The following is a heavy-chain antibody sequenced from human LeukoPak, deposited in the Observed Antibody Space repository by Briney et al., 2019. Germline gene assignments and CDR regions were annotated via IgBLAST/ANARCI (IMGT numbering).Heavy chain of an antibody. J-gene: IGHJ3*02. D-gene: IGHD6-13*01. CDR1: GGTFSSYA. V-gene: IGHV1-69*05. CDR3: ARECGYSSSCPGSYAFDI. Sequence: SVKVSCKASGGTFSSYAISWVRQAPGQGLEWMGGIIPIFGTANYAQKFQGRVTITTDESTSTAYMELSSLRSEDTAVYYCARECGYSSSCPGSYAFDIWGQGTMVTVSS. CDR2: IIPIFGTA.